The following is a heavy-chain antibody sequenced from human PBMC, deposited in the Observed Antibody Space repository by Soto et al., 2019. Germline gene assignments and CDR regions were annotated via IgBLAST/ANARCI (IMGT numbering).Heavy chain of an antibody. Sequence: ASVKVSCKASGYTFTGYYMHWVRQAPGQGLEWMGWINPNSGGTNYAQKFQGRVTMTRDTSISTAYMEPSRLRSDDTAVYYCARAGYCSSTSCYMGRFDYWGQGTLVTVSS. V-gene: IGHV1-2*02. CDR2: INPNSGGT. CDR3: ARAGYCSSTSCYMGRFDY. J-gene: IGHJ4*02. D-gene: IGHD2-2*02. CDR1: GYTFTGYY.